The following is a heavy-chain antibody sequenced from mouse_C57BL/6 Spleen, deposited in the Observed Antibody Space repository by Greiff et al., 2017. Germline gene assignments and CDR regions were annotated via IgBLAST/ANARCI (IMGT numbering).Heavy chain of an antibody. J-gene: IGHJ4*01. CDR2: IHPNSGST. CDR3: ARKSLYAMDD. D-gene: IGHD6-2*01. CDR1: GYTFTSYW. Sequence: QVQLQQPGAELVKPGASVKLSCKASGYTFTSYWMHWVKQRPGKGLEWIGMIHPNSGSTNYNEKFKSKATLTVDKSSSTAYMQLSSLTSEDSAVYYCARKSLYAMDDWGQGTSVTVSS. V-gene: IGHV1-64*01.